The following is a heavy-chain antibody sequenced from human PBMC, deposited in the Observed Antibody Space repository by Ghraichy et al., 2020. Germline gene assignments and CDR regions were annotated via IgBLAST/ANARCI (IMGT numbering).Heavy chain of an antibody. CDR2: IRSSSSYI. V-gene: IGHV3-21*01. D-gene: IGHD3-10*01. Sequence: GESLNISCAASGFTFSSYSMNWVRQAPGKGLEWVSSIRSSSSYIYYADSVKGRFTISRDNAKNSLYLQMNSLRAEDTAVYYCARGRSCPDYWGQGTLVTVSS. CDR1: GFTFSSYS. J-gene: IGHJ4*02. CDR3: ARGRSCPDY.